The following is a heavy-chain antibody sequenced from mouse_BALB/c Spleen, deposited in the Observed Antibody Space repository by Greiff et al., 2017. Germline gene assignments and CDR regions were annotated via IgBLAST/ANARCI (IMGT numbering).Heavy chain of an antibody. CDR3: ARAVVATYWYFDV. Sequence: EVHLVESGGGLVKPGGSLKLSCAASGFTFSSYAMSWVRQTPEKRLEWVASISSGGSTYYPDSVKGRFTISRDNARNILYLQMSSLRSEDTAMYYCARAVVATYWYFDVWGAGTTVTVSS. CDR1: GFTFSSYA. CDR2: ISSGGST. J-gene: IGHJ1*01. D-gene: IGHD1-1*01. V-gene: IGHV5-6-5*01.